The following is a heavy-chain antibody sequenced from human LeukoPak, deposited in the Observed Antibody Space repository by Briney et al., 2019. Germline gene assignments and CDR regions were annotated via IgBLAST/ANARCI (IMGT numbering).Heavy chain of an antibody. Sequence: SETLSLTCAVSGGSISSSNWWSWVRQPPGKGLEWIGEIYRSGSTNYNPSLKSRVTISVDKSKNQFSLKLSSVTAADTAVYYCARFIAAPYYFDYWGRGTLVTVSS. CDR3: ARFIAAPYYFDY. D-gene: IGHD6-13*01. J-gene: IGHJ4*02. V-gene: IGHV4-4*02. CDR1: GGSISSSNW. CDR2: IYRSGST.